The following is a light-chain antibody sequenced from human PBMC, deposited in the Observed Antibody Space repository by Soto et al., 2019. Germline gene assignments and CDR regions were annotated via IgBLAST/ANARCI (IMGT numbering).Light chain of an antibody. CDR2: GAS. J-gene: IGKJ1*01. Sequence: DIVLTQSTGTLSLCPGERATLSCRASQSVSSSYLAWYQQKPGQAPRLLIYGASSRATGIPDRVSGSGSGTDFTLTISRLEPEDFAVYYCQQYDSSPWTFGQGTKVEIK. CDR3: QQYDSSPWT. CDR1: QSVSSSY. V-gene: IGKV3-20*01.